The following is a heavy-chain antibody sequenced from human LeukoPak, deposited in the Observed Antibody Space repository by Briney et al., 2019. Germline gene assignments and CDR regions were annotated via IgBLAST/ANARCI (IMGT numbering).Heavy chain of an antibody. J-gene: IGHJ4*02. Sequence: SETLSLTCTVSGGPISSYYWSWIRQPPGKGLEWIGYIYYSGSTNYNPSLKSRVTISVDTSKNQFSLKLSSVTAADTAVYYCARESYDILSGSYDYWGQGTLVTVSS. CDR3: ARESYDILSGSYDY. V-gene: IGHV4-59*01. CDR1: GGPISSYY. CDR2: IYYSGST. D-gene: IGHD3-9*01.